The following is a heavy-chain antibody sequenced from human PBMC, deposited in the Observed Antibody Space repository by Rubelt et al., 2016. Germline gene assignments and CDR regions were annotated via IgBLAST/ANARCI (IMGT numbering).Heavy chain of an antibody. J-gene: IGHJ6*02. CDR1: GGSISSSSYY. D-gene: IGHD3-16*01. Sequence: LQLQESGPGLVKPSETLSLTCTVSGGSISSSSYYWGWIRQPPGKGLEWVANVKQAGSEKYYVDSVKGRFTISRDDAKNSLYLQRNSLRAEDTAVYYCAREGRGRYGMDVWGQGTTVTVSS. CDR2: VKQAGSEK. CDR3: AREGRGRYGMDV. V-gene: IGHV3-7*01.